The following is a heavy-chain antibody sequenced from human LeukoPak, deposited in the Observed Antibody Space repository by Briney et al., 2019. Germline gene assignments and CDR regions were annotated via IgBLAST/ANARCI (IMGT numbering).Heavy chain of an antibody. J-gene: IGHJ4*02. CDR1: GGTFSSYA. V-gene: IGHV1-3*01. Sequence: ASVKVSCKASGGTFSSYAISWVRQAPGQGLEWMGGMNADNGGTIYSQKFQGRVTITRDTSASTAYVELSSLTSEDTAVYYCAREHKYSSSWYPAYWGQGTLVTVSS. D-gene: IGHD6-13*01. CDR3: AREHKYSSSWYPAY. CDR2: MNADNGGT.